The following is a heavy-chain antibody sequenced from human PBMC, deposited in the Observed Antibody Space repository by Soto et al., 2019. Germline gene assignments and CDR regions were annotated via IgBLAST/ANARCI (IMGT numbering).Heavy chain of an antibody. Sequence: SETLSLTCTVSSGSIGSGAYYWSWILQPPGKCLEWIGYIYSSGTTYYNPSLKSRVTMXXXTXXXXXSLXLSXMTXAATAVYYCARDFGVVGMDCGGQGSTVT. CDR2: IYSSGTT. J-gene: IGHJ6*02. CDR3: ARDFGVVGMDC. V-gene: IGHV4-30-4*01. CDR1: SGSIGSGAYY. D-gene: IGHD3-3*01.